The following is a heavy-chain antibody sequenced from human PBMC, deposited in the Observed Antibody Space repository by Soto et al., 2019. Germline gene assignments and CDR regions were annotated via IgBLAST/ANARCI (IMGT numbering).Heavy chain of an antibody. CDR3: ARSSSSWGYYYYGMDV. J-gene: IGHJ6*02. V-gene: IGHV3-13*01. D-gene: IGHD6-13*01. CDR1: GFTFSSYD. CDR2: IGTAGDT. Sequence: GGSLRLSCAASGFTFSSYDMHWVRQATGKGLEWVSAIGTAGDTYYPGSVKGRFTISRENAKNSLYLQMNSLRAEDTAVYYCARSSSSWGYYYYGMDVWGQGTTVTVSS.